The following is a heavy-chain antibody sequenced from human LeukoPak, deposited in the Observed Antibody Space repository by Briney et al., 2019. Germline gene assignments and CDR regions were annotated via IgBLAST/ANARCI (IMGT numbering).Heavy chain of an antibody. V-gene: IGHV4-61*05. D-gene: IGHD4-23*01. CDR2: IYYSGST. CDR3: ARDYGGNPDY. Sequence: SETLSLTCNVSGGSINRSPNSWGWIRQPPGKGLEWIGYIYYSGSTNYNPSLKSRVTISVDTSKNQFSLKLSSVTAADTAVYYCARDYGGNPDYWGQGTLVTVSS. J-gene: IGHJ4*02. CDR1: GGSINRSPNS.